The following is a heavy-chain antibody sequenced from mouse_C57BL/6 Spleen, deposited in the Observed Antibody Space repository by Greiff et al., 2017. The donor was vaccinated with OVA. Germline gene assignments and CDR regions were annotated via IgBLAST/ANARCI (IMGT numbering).Heavy chain of an antibody. J-gene: IGHJ3*01. Sequence: QVHVKQPGAELVRPGSSVKLSCKASGYTFTSYWMHWVKQRPIQGLEWIGNIDPSDSETHYNQKFKDKATLTVDKSSSTAYMQLSSLTSEDSAVYYCAREGGTSWFAYWGQGTLVTVSA. CDR2: IDPSDSET. D-gene: IGHD5-1*01. CDR3: AREGGTSWFAY. V-gene: IGHV1-52*01. CDR1: GYTFTSYW.